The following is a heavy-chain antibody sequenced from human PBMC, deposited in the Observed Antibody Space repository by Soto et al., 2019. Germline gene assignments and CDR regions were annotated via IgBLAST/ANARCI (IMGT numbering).Heavy chain of an antibody. CDR1: GFAFPNYA. Sequence: PGGSLRLSCAASGFAFPNYAMTWVRQAPGKGLEWVSAVTGSGSTAFYADSVKGRFTISRDNSNYTLYLQMDSLRAEDTALYFCAKPRVYCTNGVCPAASWGQGVLVTVS. CDR2: VTGSGSTA. V-gene: IGHV3-23*01. D-gene: IGHD2-8*01. J-gene: IGHJ5*02. CDR3: AKPRVYCTNGVCPAAS.